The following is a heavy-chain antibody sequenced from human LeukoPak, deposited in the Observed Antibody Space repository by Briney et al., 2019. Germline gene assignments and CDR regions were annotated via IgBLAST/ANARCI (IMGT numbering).Heavy chain of an antibody. V-gene: IGHV1-3*01. CDR2: INAGNGNT. Sequence: ASVKVSCKASGYTFTSYAMHWVRQAPGQRLEWMGWINAGNGNTKYSQKFQGRVTITRDTSASTAYMELSSLRSEDTAVYYCAGVKGGSYYYFDYWGQGTLVTVSS. CDR1: GYTFTSYA. CDR3: AGVKGGSYYYFDY. D-gene: IGHD1-26*01. J-gene: IGHJ4*02.